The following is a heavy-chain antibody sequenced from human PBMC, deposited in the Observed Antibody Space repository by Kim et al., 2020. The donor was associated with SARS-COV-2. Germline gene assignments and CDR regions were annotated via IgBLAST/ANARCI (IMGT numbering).Heavy chain of an antibody. D-gene: IGHD3-10*01. CDR2: IYYSGNT. J-gene: IGHJ6*01. CDR1: GGSISSSSYY. Sequence: SETLSLTCTVSGGSISSSSYYWGWIRQPPGKGLEWIGSIYYSGNTYYNPSLKSRVTISVDTSKNQFSLKLSSVTAADTAVYYCARDKMGSGSYSLYYYY. V-gene: IGHV4-39*07. CDR3: ARDKMGSGSYSLYYYY.